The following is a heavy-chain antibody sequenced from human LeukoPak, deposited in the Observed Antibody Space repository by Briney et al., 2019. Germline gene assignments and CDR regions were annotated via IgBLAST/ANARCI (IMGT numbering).Heavy chain of an antibody. V-gene: IGHV6-1*01. CDR3: AREAILWFGEHNWFDP. Sequence: SQTLSLTCAISGDSVSSNSAAWNWIRQSPSRGLEWLGRTYYRSKWYNDYAVSVKSRITINPDTSKNQFSLQLNPVTPEDTAVYYCAREAILWFGEHNWFDPWGQGTLVTVSS. D-gene: IGHD3-10*01. CDR2: TYYRSKWYN. J-gene: IGHJ5*02. CDR1: GDSVSSNSAA.